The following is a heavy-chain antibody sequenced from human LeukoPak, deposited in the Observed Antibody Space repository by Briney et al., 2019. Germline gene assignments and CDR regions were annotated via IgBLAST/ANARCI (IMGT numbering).Heavy chain of an antibody. D-gene: IGHD1-26*01. CDR2: ITSSGTYI. CDR3: ARDPYSGNYGNYYYYYMDV. Sequence: GGSLRLSCAASGFTFNNYNMNWVRQAPGKALEWVSSITSSGTYIFYAGSVKGRFTISRDNAKNSLYLQMNSLGPEDTAVYYCARDPYSGNYGNYYYYYMDVWGKGTTVTVSS. V-gene: IGHV3-21*01. J-gene: IGHJ6*03. CDR1: GFTFNNYN.